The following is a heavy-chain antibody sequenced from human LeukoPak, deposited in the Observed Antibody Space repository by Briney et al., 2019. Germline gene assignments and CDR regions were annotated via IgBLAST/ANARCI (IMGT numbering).Heavy chain of an antibody. J-gene: IGHJ6*03. D-gene: IGHD7-27*01. Sequence: PSETLSLTCTVSGYSVSSGYYWGWIRRPPGKGLEWIASIYHSGDTYHNPSLRSRVTISLDTSKNQLSLKLSSVTAADTAVYYCARESGSYYYYYYYMDVWGKGTTVTVSS. CDR3: ARESGSYYYYYYYMDV. V-gene: IGHV4-38-2*02. CDR2: IYHSGDT. CDR1: GYSVSSGYY.